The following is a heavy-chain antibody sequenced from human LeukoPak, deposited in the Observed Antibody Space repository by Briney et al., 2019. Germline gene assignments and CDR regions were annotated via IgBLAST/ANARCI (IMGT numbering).Heavy chain of an antibody. Sequence: GGSLRLSCAASGFTFSSYAMSWVRQAPGKGLEWVSIISGSGGSTHYAGSVKGRFTIFRDDSKNTLYLQMDSLIAEDTAVYFCATYGVGFFDYWGQGTLVTVS. CDR1: GFTFSSYA. V-gene: IGHV3-23*01. CDR3: ATYGVGFFDY. J-gene: IGHJ4*02. D-gene: IGHD4-17*01. CDR2: ISGSGGST.